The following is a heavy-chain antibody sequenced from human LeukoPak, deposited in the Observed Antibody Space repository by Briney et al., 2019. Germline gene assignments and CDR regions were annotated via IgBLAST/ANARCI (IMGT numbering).Heavy chain of an antibody. J-gene: IGHJ4*02. CDR2: ISGSGGST. CDR1: GFTFSSYA. V-gene: IGHV3-23*01. Sequence: GGSLRLSCAASGFTFSSYAMSWVRQAPGKGLEWVSAISGSGGSTYYADSVKDRFTISRDNSKNTLYLQMNSLRAEDTAVYYCAKVRNGYCSSTSCPFDYWGQGTLVTVSS. CDR3: AKVRNGYCSSTSCPFDY. D-gene: IGHD2-2*01.